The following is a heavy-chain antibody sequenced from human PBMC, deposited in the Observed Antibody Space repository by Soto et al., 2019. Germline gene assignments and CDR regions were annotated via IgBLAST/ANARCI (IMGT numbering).Heavy chain of an antibody. CDR1: GGSISSYY. D-gene: IGHD5-18*01. Sequence: SQTLSLTWSVSGGSISSYYWSWIRQPPGKGLEWIGYIYYSGSTNYNPSLKSRVTISVDTSKNQFSLKLSSVTAADTAVYYCARDNGYSYGYTLDHWGQGTLVTVSS. J-gene: IGHJ4*02. V-gene: IGHV4-59*01. CDR3: ARDNGYSYGYTLDH. CDR2: IYYSGST.